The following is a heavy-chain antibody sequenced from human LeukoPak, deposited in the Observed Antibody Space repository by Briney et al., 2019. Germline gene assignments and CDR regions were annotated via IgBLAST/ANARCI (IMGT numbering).Heavy chain of an antibody. V-gene: IGHV3-23*01. CDR1: GFTFSNYA. CDR2: IGGSGTTT. J-gene: IGHJ4*02. CDR3: ARDIRAKYYDYVWGSYRYSDYFDY. Sequence: GGSLRLSCEASGFTFSNYAMNWVRQAPGKGLEWVSGIGGSGTTTYYADFVKGRFTISRDNSKNTLYLQMNSLRAEDTAVYYCARDIRAKYYDYVWGSYRYSDYFDYWGQGTLVTVSS. D-gene: IGHD3-16*02.